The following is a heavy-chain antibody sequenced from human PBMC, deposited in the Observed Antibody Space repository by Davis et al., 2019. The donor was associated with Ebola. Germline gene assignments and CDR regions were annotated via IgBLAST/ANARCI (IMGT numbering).Heavy chain of an antibody. D-gene: IGHD6-19*01. CDR1: GFIFRNYV. Sequence: GESLKISCAASGFIFRNYVMSWVRQAPGKGLEWVSGISGSDSSTHYADSVKGRFTISRDNSKNTLYLQMNSLRVEDTAVYYCATTPQYSSGQNKPFDYWGQGTLVTVSS. CDR3: ATTPQYSSGQNKPFDY. V-gene: IGHV3-23*01. CDR2: ISGSDSST. J-gene: IGHJ4*02.